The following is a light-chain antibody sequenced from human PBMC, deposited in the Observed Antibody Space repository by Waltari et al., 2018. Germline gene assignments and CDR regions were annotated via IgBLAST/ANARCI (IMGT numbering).Light chain of an antibody. CDR1: QSVNGA. V-gene: IGKV3-20*01. Sequence: EIVLTQSPGTVSLSPGEGAPLSCRASQSVNGALAWYQQKPGQAPRLLIYHASNSATGIPDRFSGSGSGTDFSLTISRLEPEDFAVYYCQHYLRLPVTFGQGTKVEI. CDR2: HAS. CDR3: QHYLRLPVT. J-gene: IGKJ1*01.